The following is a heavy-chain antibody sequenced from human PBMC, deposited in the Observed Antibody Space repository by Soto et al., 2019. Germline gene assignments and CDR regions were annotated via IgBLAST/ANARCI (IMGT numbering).Heavy chain of an antibody. CDR1: GFTFSSHS. D-gene: IGHD3-10*01. V-gene: IGHV3-21*01. CDR3: ARSGSGSYYPHHWIDT. Sequence: PGGSLRLSCAASGFTFSSHSMNWVRQAPGKGLEWVSSISSSSSYIYYADSVKGRFTISRDNAKNSPYLQMNSLRAEDTAVYYCARSGSGSYYPHHWIDTWGQGTLVTGSS. J-gene: IGHJ5*02. CDR2: ISSSSSYI.